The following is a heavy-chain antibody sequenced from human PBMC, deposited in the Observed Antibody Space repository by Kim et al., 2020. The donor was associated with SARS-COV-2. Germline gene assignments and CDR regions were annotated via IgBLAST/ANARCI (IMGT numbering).Heavy chain of an antibody. CDR3: AGRRYTGTCYYCDY. Sequence: YADSAKGRFTISRDHAKGTLYLQLNSLRAEDTGVYYCAGRRYTGTCYYCDYVGQGTLVTLSS. V-gene: IGHV3-74*03. D-gene: IGHD1-26*01. J-gene: IGHJ4*02.